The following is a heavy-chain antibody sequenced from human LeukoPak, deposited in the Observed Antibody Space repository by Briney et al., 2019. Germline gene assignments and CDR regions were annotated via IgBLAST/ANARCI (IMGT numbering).Heavy chain of an antibody. CDR3: ARDTGGGYSCYDC. CDR2: ISGSGGST. CDR1: GFTFSSYA. D-gene: IGHD5-18*01. J-gene: IGHJ4*02. Sequence: GGSLRLSCAASGFTFSSYAMSWVRHAPGKGLEWVSAISGSGGSTYYADSVKGRFTISRDNSKNTLYLQMNSLRAEDTAVYYCARDTGGGYSCYDCWGQGTLVTVSS. V-gene: IGHV3-23*01.